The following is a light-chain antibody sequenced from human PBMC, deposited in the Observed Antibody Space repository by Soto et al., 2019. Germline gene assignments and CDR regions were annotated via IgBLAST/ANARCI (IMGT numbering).Light chain of an antibody. V-gene: IGKV3-15*01. CDR2: DTS. CDR1: PGIGDT. J-gene: IGKJ4*01. Sequence: EIVLTQSPATLSLSPGARAPLSCMARPGIGDTLAWYQQKPGQTPRLLIYDTSIRATGVPARFSGSRSGAEFTLTISSLQSEDFAVYYCQHYVNWPLTFGGGTKVDI. CDR3: QHYVNWPLT.